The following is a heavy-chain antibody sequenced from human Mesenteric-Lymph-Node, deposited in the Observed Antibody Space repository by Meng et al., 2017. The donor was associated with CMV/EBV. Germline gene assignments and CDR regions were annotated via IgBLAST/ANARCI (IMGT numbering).Heavy chain of an antibody. J-gene: IGHJ5*02. Sequence: SETLSLTCTVSGGSISSYYWSWIRQPPGKGLESIGYIYYTGSTNYNPSLKSRVTISVDTSKNQFSLKLSSVTAADTAVYYCARGGLRRNWFDPWGQGTLVTVSS. CDR3: ARGGLRRNWFDP. CDR1: GGSISSYY. D-gene: IGHD3-16*01. CDR2: IYYTGST. V-gene: IGHV4-59*01.